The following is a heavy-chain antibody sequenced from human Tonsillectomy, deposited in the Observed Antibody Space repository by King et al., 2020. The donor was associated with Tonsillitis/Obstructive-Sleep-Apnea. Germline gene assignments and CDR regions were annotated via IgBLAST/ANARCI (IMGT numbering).Heavy chain of an antibody. Sequence: VTLKESGPALVKPTQTLTLTCTFSGFSLSISEMCVSWIRQAPGKALEWLARIDWDDDKYYSTSLKTRLTISKDTSKNQVVLTMTNMDPVDTATYYCARIGLLGHAYMDVWGKGTTVTVSS. CDR2: IDWDDDK. CDR1: GFSLSISEMC. CDR3: ARIGLLGHAYMDV. D-gene: IGHD2/OR15-2a*01. V-gene: IGHV2-70*11. J-gene: IGHJ6*04.